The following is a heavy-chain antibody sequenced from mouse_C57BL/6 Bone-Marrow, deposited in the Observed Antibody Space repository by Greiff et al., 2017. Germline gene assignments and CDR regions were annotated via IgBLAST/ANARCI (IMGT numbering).Heavy chain of an antibody. CDR3: ARITTVVAPFDY. CDR1: GFTFSSYA. J-gene: IGHJ2*01. V-gene: IGHV5-4*03. D-gene: IGHD1-1*01. CDR2: ISDGGSYT. Sequence: EVKLVESGGGLVKPGGSLKLSCAASGFTFSSYAMSWVRQTPEKRLEWVATISDGGSYTYYPDNVKGRFTISRDNAKNNLYLQMSHLKSEDTAMYYYARITTVVAPFDYWGQGTTLTVSA.